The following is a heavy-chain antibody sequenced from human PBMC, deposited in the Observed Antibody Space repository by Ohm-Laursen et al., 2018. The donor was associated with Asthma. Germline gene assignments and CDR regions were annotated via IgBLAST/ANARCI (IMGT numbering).Heavy chain of an antibody. V-gene: IGHV5-51*01. CDR1: GYSFTSYW. CDR2: IYPGDSDT. CDR3: ARFATYGDCVLGWEYGMDV. D-gene: IGHD4-17*01. Sequence: ESLKIPCKGSGYSFTSYWIGWGRQMPGKGLEWMGVIYPGDSDTRYSPSFQGQVTISADKSISTAYLQWSSLKASDIAMYYCARFATYGDCVLGWEYGMDVWGQGTTVTVSS. J-gene: IGHJ6*02.